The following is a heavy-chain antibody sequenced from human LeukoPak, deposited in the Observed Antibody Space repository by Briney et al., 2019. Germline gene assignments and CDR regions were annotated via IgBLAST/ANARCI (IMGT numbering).Heavy chain of an antibody. CDR2: ISSSGSTI. D-gene: IGHD3-3*01. Sequence: PGGSLRLSCAASGFTFSSYSMNWVRQAPGKGLEWVSYISSSGSTIYYADSVKGRFTICRDNAKNSLYLQMNSLRAEDTAVYYCARDKGQYYDFWSGPAYFDYWGQGTLVTVSS. J-gene: IGHJ4*02. V-gene: IGHV3-48*01. CDR1: GFTFSSYS. CDR3: ARDKGQYYDFWSGPAYFDY.